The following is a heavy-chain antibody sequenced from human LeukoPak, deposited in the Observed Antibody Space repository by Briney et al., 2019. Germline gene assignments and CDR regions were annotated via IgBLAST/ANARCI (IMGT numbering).Heavy chain of an antibody. CDR3: ARDRSTANDAFDI. J-gene: IGHJ3*02. Sequence: SQTLSLTCTVSGGSISSGGYYWSWIRQHPGKVLEWIGYIYYSGSTYYNPSLKSRVTISVDTSKNQFSLKLSSVTAADTAVYYCARDRSTANDAFDIWGQGTMVTVSS. V-gene: IGHV4-31*03. CDR1: GGSISSGGYY. CDR2: IYYSGST.